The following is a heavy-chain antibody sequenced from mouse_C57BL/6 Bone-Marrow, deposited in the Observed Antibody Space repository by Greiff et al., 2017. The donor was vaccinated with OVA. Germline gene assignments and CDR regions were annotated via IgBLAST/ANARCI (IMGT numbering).Heavy chain of an antibody. CDR2: IYPGDGDT. CDR3: ARYYYGNHN. D-gene: IGHD2-1*01. V-gene: IGHV1-82*01. CDR1: GYAFSSSW. J-gene: IGHJ2*01. Sequence: VQLVESGPELVKPGASVKISCKASGYAFSSSWMNWVKQRPGKGLEWIGRIYPGDGDTNYNGKFKGKATLTADKSSSTAYMQLSSLTSEDSAVYFCARYYYGNHNWGQGTTLTVSS.